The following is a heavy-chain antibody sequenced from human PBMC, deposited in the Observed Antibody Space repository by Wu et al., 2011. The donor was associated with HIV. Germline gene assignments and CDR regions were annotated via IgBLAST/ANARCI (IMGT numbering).Heavy chain of an antibody. CDR2: IIPIFGTR. CDR3: ARGIPYYYDSSGYSSTPYYFGY. J-gene: IGHJ4*02. Sequence: QVQLVQSGAEVKKPGSSVKVSCKASGGTFSSYAISWVRQAPGQGLEWMGGIIPIFGTRNDAQKFQGRITITTDESTSTAYMELSSLRSEDTAVYYCARGIPYYYDSSGYSSTPYYFGYWGQGTLVTVSS. CDR1: GGTFSSYA. V-gene: IGHV1-69*01. D-gene: IGHD3-22*01.